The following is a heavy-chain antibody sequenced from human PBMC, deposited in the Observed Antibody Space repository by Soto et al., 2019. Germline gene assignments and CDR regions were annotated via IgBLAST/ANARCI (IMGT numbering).Heavy chain of an antibody. J-gene: IGHJ4*02. CDR2: LYYSGST. D-gene: IGHD3-3*01. V-gene: IGHV4-61*01. CDR1: GGAVISGSYY. Sequence: SETLSLTCTVSGGAVISGSYYLIWIRQPPGKGLEYIGYLYYSGSTNYNPSLKSRVTISVDTPKNQFSLKLTSVTAADTAIYYCARGQAFWTGYYRMPYYFDYWGQGTLVT. CDR3: ARGQAFWTGYYRMPYYFDY.